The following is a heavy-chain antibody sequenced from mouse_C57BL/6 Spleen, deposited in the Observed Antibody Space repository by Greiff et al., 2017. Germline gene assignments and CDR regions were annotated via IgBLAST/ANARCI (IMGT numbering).Heavy chain of an antibody. CDR2: IDPENGDT. J-gene: IGHJ4*01. Sequence: VQLQQSGAELVRPGASVKLSCTASGFNIKDDYMHWVKQRPEQGLEWIGWIDPENGDTEYASKFQGKATITADTSANTAYLQLSSLTSEDTAVYYCTREVTTRGYYAMDYWGQGTSVTVSS. CDR3: TREVTTRGYYAMDY. D-gene: IGHD2-2*01. V-gene: IGHV14-4*01. CDR1: GFNIKDDY.